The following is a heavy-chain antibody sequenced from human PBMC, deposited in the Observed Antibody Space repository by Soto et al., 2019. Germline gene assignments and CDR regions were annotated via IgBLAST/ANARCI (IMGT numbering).Heavy chain of an antibody. Sequence: QVQLVQSGAEVKKPGASVKVSCKASGYTFTSYGISWVRQAPGQGLEWMGRISAYNGNTNYAQKLQGRVTMTTDTYTSTAYMGLRSLRSDDTAVYYCARVVGALGHWFDPWGEGTLVTVSS. CDR2: ISAYNGNT. CDR3: ARVVGALGHWFDP. D-gene: IGHD1-26*01. J-gene: IGHJ5*02. CDR1: GYTFTSYG. V-gene: IGHV1-18*01.